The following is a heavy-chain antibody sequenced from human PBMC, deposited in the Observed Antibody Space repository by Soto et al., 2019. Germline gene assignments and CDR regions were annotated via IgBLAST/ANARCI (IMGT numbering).Heavy chain of an antibody. D-gene: IGHD2-2*02. CDR2: IHYSGST. J-gene: IGHJ6*02. V-gene: IGHV4-39*07. Sequence: SETLSLTCTVSGGSISNKRYYWGWIRQPPGKGLEWIGSIHYSGSTYDNPSLKSRVTISVDTSKNQFSLKLSSVTAADTAVYYCARASCSSTNCYTAYGMDVWGQGTTVTAP. CDR1: GGSISNKRYY. CDR3: ARASCSSTNCYTAYGMDV.